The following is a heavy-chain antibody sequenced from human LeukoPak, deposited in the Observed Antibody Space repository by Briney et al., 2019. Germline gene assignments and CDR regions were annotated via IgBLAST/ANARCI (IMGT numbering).Heavy chain of an antibody. CDR3: AKDIGWLRPGAFDY. CDR2: ISWNSGSI. J-gene: IGHJ4*02. V-gene: IGHV3-9*01. D-gene: IGHD5-12*01. CDR1: GFTFDDYA. Sequence: GGSLRLSCAASGFTFDDYAMHWVRQAPGKGLEWVSGISWNSGSIGYADSVKGRFTISRDNAKNSLYLQMNSLRAEDTALYYCAKDIGWLRPGAFDYWGQGTLVTVSS.